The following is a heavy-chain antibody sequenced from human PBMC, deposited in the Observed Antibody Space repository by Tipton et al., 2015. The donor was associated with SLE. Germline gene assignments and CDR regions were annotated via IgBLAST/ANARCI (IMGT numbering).Heavy chain of an antibody. J-gene: IGHJ4*02. D-gene: IGHD5-24*01. V-gene: IGHV4-39*07. CDR1: GGSISSSSYY. Sequence: TLSLTCTVSGGSISSSSYYWGWIRQPPGKGLEWIGSIYYSGSTYYNPSLKSRVTISVDTSKNQFSLKLSSVTAADTAVYYCARRVREDYFDYWGQGTLVTASS. CDR3: ARRVREDYFDY. CDR2: IYYSGST.